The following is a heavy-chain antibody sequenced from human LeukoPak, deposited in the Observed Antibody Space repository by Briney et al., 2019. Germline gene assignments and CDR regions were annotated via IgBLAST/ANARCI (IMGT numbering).Heavy chain of an antibody. CDR3: ARVLRYCSGGNRYSGGLGYMDV. V-gene: IGHV3-11*01. Sequence: GGSLRLSCAASGFTFSDYNMRWIRQAPGKGLEWVSSISRSGSTKYYANSVKGRFTISRDNAKNSLFLQMNSLRAEDTAVYYCARVLRYCSGGNRYSGGLGYMDVWGKGTTVTISS. CDR2: ISRSGSTK. CDR1: GFTFSDYN. D-gene: IGHD2-15*01. J-gene: IGHJ6*03.